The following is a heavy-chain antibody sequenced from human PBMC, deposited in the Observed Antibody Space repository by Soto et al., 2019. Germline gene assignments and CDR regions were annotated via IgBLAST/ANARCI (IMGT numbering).Heavy chain of an antibody. Sequence: SETLSLTCTVSGGSISSYYWSWIRQPPGEGLEWIGYTYDGGITNLNPSLKSRVTISLDTSKNQFSLKLSSVTAAGTAVYYCAIGRAGIGYFYDFDYWGQGTLVTVSS. J-gene: IGHJ4*02. D-gene: IGHD2-2*03. V-gene: IGHV4-59*01. CDR2: TYDGGIT. CDR1: GGSISSYY. CDR3: AIGRAGIGYFYDFDY.